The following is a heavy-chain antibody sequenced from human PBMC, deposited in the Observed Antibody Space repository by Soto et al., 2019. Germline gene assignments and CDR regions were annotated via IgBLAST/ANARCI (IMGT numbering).Heavy chain of an antibody. D-gene: IGHD1-1*01. CDR1: EFSLSSSGVG. V-gene: IGHV2-5*02. J-gene: IGHJ4*02. Sequence: QITLKESGPTLVKPTQTLTLTCTVSEFSLSSSGVGVGWIRQPPGKALEWLALIYWDDDKRYSPSLTSRLTITKYTPNNQVVLTMTDMDPVDTGTYYCARTYHATGTTFDYWGQGTLVTVSS. CDR2: IYWDDDK. CDR3: ARTYHATGTTFDY.